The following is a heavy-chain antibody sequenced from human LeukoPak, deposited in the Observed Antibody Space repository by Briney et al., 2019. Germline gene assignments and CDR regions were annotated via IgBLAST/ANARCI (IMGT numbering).Heavy chain of an antibody. Sequence: GESLKISCKTSGYRFTTYWIAWVRQMPGKGLEWMGIIYPDDSDTRYSPSFQGQVTMSADKSITTAYLQWNTLQASDTAIYYCARHNNWAFDYWDRGTLLTVSS. CDR3: ARHNNWAFDY. J-gene: IGHJ4*02. D-gene: IGHD1-20*01. CDR2: IYPDDSDT. V-gene: IGHV5-51*01. CDR1: GYRFTTYW.